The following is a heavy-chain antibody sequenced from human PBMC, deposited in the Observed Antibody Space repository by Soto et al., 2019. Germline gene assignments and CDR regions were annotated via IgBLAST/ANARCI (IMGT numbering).Heavy chain of an antibody. CDR2: IYYSVST. J-gene: IGHJ3*02. CDR3: ARTSDAFDI. Sequence: SETLSLTCTVSGGSISSSSYYWGWIRQPPGKGLEWIGSIYYSVSTYYNPSLKSRVTISVDTSKNQFSLSLTSVTAADTAIYYCARTSDAFDIWGQGIMVSV. V-gene: IGHV4-39*07. CDR1: GGSISSSSYY.